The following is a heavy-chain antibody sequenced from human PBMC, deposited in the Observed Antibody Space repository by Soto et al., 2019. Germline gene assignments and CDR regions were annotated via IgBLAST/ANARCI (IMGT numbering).Heavy chain of an antibody. CDR2: ISSSSSYI. J-gene: IGHJ3*02. CDR3: ARRSEPKYCSGGSCYTRAFDI. CDR1: GFTFSSYS. V-gene: IGHV3-21*01. Sequence: GGSLRLSCAASGFTFSSYSMNWFRQAPGKGLEWVSSISSSSSYIYYADSVKGRFTISRDNAKNSLYLQMNSLRAEDTAVYYCARRSEPKYCSGGSCYTRAFDIWGQGTMVTVSS. D-gene: IGHD2-15*01.